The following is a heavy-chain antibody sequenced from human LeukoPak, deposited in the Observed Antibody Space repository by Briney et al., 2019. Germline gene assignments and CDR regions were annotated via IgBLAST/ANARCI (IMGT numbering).Heavy chain of an antibody. J-gene: IGHJ4*02. CDR1: GGSISSSSDY. CDR2: IYYSGST. D-gene: IGHD3-10*01. CDR3: AREDMVRGVIDY. Sequence: SETLSLTCTVSGGSISSSSDYWGWIRQPPGKGLEWIGRIYYSGSTYYNPSLKSRVTISVDTSKNQFSLKLSSVTAADTAVYYCAREDMVRGVIDYWGQGTLVTVSS. V-gene: IGHV4-39*07.